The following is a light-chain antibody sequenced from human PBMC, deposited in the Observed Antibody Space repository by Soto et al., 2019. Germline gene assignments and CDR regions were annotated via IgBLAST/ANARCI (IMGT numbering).Light chain of an antibody. CDR2: AAS. V-gene: IGKV1-9*01. J-gene: IGKJ5*01. CDR1: QAINTY. CDR3: QQRKSYPLT. Sequence: DIQLTQSPSFLSASVGDRVTITCRASQAINTYLAWYQQKPGKAPKLLIFAASTLQNGVPSRFSGSGSGTEFPVTITSLQPEDFATYYCQQRKSYPLTFGQGTRLEIK.